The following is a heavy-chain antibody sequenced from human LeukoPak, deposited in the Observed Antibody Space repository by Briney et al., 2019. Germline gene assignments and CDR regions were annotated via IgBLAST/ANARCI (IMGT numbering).Heavy chain of an antibody. Sequence: SVKVSCKASGGTFSSYAISWVRQAPGQGPEWMGGIIPIFGTANYAQKFQGRVTITADESTSTAYMELSSLRSEDTAVYYCAPMDSSGYSDYWGQGTLVTVSS. CDR1: GGTFSSYA. CDR3: APMDSSGYSDY. J-gene: IGHJ4*02. D-gene: IGHD3-22*01. V-gene: IGHV1-69*13. CDR2: IIPIFGTA.